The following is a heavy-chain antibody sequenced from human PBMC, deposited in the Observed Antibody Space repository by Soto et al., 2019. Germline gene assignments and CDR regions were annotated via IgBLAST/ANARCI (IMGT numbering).Heavy chain of an antibody. CDR2: ISYDGSNK. V-gene: IGHV3-30-3*01. J-gene: IGHJ4*02. CDR1: GFTFSSYA. Sequence: GGSLRLSCAASGFTFSSYAMHWVRQAPGKGLEWVAVISYDGSNKYYADSVKGRFTISRDNSKNTLYLQMNSLRAEDTAVYYCAKDRQSSGWPVDYWGQGTLVTVSS. CDR3: AKDRQSSGWPVDY. D-gene: IGHD6-19*01.